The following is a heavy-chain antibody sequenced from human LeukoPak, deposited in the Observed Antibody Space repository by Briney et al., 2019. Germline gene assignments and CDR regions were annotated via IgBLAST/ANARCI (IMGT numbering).Heavy chain of an antibody. D-gene: IGHD3-10*01. CDR1: GGTFSNYA. CDR3: ARGHGSGSYYYDAFDI. Sequence: EASVKVSCKASGGTFSNYAINWVRQAPGQGLEWMGGIIPIFAPANYAQKFQGRLTITADESTSTAYMELSSLRFEDTAVYYCARGHGSGSYYYDAFDIWGQGTMVTVSS. J-gene: IGHJ3*02. CDR2: IIPIFAPA. V-gene: IGHV1-69*13.